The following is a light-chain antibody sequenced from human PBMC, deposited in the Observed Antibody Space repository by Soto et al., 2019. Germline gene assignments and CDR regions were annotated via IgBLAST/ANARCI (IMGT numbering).Light chain of an antibody. CDR1: QDMTNC. CDR3: QQYNTRPPYT. Sequence: DIQMTQSPTSVSASVGGRVSITCQASQDMTNCLAWYQQKPGMTPQVLIRDTFNLLKGVPSNFSGGGSGTDFSSPTSSMLPEDIVTYYYQQYNTRPPYTFGQGTKVEIK. V-gene: IGKV1-33*01. J-gene: IGKJ2*01. CDR2: DTF.